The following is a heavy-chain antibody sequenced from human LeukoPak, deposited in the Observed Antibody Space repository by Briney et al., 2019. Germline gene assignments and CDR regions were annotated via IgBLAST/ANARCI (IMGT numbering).Heavy chain of an antibody. D-gene: IGHD3-9*01. CDR2: ISSSSCYI. CDR3: ARDQTIYDILTVHYYYGMDV. Sequence: GGSLRLSCAASGFTFRSYSMNRVRQAPGKGLEWVSSISSSSCYIYYADSVKGRFTISRDNAKSSLYLQMNSLRAEDTAVYYCARDQTIYDILTVHYYYGMDVWGQGTTVTVSS. J-gene: IGHJ6*02. CDR1: GFTFRSYS. V-gene: IGHV3-21*01.